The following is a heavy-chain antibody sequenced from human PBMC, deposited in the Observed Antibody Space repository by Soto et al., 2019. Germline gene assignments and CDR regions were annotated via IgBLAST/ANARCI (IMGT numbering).Heavy chain of an antibody. D-gene: IGHD4-17*01. J-gene: IGHJ4*02. CDR2: IYYSGST. CDR1: GGSTSSGDYY. V-gene: IGHV4-30-4*01. CDR3: ARAATTVEYYFDY. Sequence: SETLSLTCTVSGGSTSSGDYYWSWIRQPPGKGLEWIGYIYYSGSTYYNPSLKSRVTISVDTSKNQFSLMLSSVTAAYTAVYYCARAATTVEYYFDYWGQGTLVTVSS.